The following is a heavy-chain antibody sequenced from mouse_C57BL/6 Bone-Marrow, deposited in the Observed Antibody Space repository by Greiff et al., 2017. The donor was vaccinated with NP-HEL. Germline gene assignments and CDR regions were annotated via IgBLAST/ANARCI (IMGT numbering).Heavy chain of an antibody. D-gene: IGHD2-14*01. Sequence: VQLKESGGGLVKPGGSLKLSCAASGFTFSSYAMSWVRQTPEKRLEWVATISDGGSYTYYPDNVKGRFTISRDNAKNNLYLQMSHLKSEDTAMYYCARDRSYWYFDVWGTGTTVTVSS. CDR3: ARDRSYWYFDV. CDR1: GFTFSSYA. V-gene: IGHV5-4*01. J-gene: IGHJ1*03. CDR2: ISDGGSYT.